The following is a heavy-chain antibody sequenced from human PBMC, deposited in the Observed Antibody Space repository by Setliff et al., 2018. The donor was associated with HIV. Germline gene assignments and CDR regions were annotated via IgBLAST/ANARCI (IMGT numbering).Heavy chain of an antibody. CDR3: ARPVSKYFYGMDV. CDR2: LYHSGSP. Sequence: KPSETLSLTCAVYGGSFSGYYWSWIRQSPGKGLEWIGTLYHSGSPIYNSSLKSRVTISGDPSNNQLSLSLSSVTAADTAVYYCARPVSKYFYGMDVWGLGTTVTVSS. V-gene: IGHV4-34*01. CDR1: GGSFSGYY. J-gene: IGHJ6*02.